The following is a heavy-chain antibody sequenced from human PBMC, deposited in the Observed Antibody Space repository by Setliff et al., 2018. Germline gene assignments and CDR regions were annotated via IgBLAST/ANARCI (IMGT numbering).Heavy chain of an antibody. V-gene: IGHV1-18*01. Sequence: AAVKVSCKASGYTFRQSIVGWVRQAPGQGLEWLGWIGVYSGNTYSAQRFQGRVSLTTDESTNTAYLELRGLRSDDTAVYYCMRLVRFCSRTVCQRTSGDEAWGQGTLVTVSS. CDR2: IGVYSGNT. CDR1: GYTFRQSI. D-gene: IGHD3-3*01. J-gene: IGHJ5*02. CDR3: MRLVRFCSRTVCQRTSGDEA.